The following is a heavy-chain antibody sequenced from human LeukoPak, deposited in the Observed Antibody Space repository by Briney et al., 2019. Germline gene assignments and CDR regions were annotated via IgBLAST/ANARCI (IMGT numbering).Heavy chain of an antibody. J-gene: IGHJ6*03. V-gene: IGHV1-69*05. CDR3: ARGVGYCSSTSCYTAPAGSYYMDV. CDR1: GGTFSSCA. Sequence: SVKVSCKASGGTFSSCAISWVRQAPGQGLEWMGGIIPIFGTANYAQKFQGRVTITTDESTSTAYMELSSLRSEDTAVYYCARGVGYCSSTSCYTAPAGSYYMDVWGKGTTVTVSS. CDR2: IIPIFGTA. D-gene: IGHD2-2*02.